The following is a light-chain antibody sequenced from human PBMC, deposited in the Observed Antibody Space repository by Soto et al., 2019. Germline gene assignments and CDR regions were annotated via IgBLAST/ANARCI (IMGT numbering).Light chain of an antibody. V-gene: IGLV1-44*01. CDR2: SNN. CDR1: SSNIGSNT. Sequence: QSVLTQPPSESGTPGQSVTISCSGSSSNIGSNTVNWYQQLPGTAPKLLIYSNNQRPSGVPDRFSGSKSGTSASLAISGLQTEDEANYYCAAWDDSLNGVVFGGGTKLTVL. J-gene: IGLJ2*01. CDR3: AAWDDSLNGVV.